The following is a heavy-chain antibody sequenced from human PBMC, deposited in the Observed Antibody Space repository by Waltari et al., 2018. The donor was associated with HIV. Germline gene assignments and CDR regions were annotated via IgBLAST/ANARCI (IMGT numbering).Heavy chain of an antibody. J-gene: IGHJ4*02. CDR3: ARELLPPRTAEFDY. V-gene: IGHV4-4*07. D-gene: IGHD1-26*01. CDR2: IYTSGST. CDR1: GGSISSYY. Sequence: QVQLQESGPGLVKPSETLSLTCTVSGGSISSYYWSWIRQPAGKGLEWIGRIYTSGSTNYNPSLKSRVTMSVDTSKNQFSLKLSSVTAADTAVYYCARELLPPRTAEFDYWGQGTLVTVSS.